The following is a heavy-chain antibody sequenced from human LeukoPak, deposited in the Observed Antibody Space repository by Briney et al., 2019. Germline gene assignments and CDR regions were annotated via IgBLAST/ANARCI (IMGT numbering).Heavy chain of an antibody. CDR2: VYYSGST. CDR1: SGSISSHY. J-gene: IGHJ5*02. Sequence: SETLSLTCSVSSGSISSHYWSWIRQPPGKGLEWIGYVYYSGSTYYNPSLKSRVTISIDKSKNQFSLKLSSVTAADTAIYYCAREYGSSHSFDPWGQGTLVTVSS. V-gene: IGHV4-59*11. D-gene: IGHD6-13*01. CDR3: AREYGSSHSFDP.